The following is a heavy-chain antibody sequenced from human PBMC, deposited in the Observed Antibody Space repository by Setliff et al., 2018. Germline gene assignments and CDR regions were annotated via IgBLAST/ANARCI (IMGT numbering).Heavy chain of an antibody. V-gene: IGHV4-59*08. CDR1: GGSISDNNYY. CDR3: ARHLSSGSYYGGAYYYMDV. D-gene: IGHD1-26*01. J-gene: IGHJ6*03. CDR2: IHYSGST. Sequence: KPSETLSLTCTVSGGSISDNNYYWSWIRQPPGKGLEWIGSIHYSGSTNYNPSLKSRLTISVDTAKTQFSLRLISVTAADTAVYYCARHLSSGSYYGGAYYYMDVWGKGTTVTVSS.